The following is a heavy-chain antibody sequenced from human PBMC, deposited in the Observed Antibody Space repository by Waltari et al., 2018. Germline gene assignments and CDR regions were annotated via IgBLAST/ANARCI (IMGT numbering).Heavy chain of an antibody. CDR3: ARMGTDTAMVTHNWFDP. CDR2: ISSSSSTI. J-gene: IGHJ5*02. Sequence: EVQLVESGGGLVQPGGSLSLSCEASGFTFSSYRMNWVGQAPGKGLEWVSYISSSSSTIYYADSVKGRFTISRDNAKNSLYLQMNSLRDEDTAVYYCARMGTDTAMVTHNWFDPWGQGTLVTVSS. CDR1: GFTFSSYR. D-gene: IGHD5-18*01. V-gene: IGHV3-48*02.